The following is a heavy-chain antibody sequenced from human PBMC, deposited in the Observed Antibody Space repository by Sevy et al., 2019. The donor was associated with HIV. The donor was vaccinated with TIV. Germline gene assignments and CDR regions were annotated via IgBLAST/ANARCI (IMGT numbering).Heavy chain of an antibody. CDR3: AKFVVVVAATRNYYYGMDV. D-gene: IGHD2-15*01. CDR2: ISGSGGST. Sequence: GGSLRLSCAASGFTFSSYAMSWVRQAPGKGLEWVSAISGSGGSTYYADSVKGRFTISKDNSKNTLYLQMNSRRAEDTAVYYCAKFVVVVAATRNYYYGMDVWGQGTTVTVSS. CDR1: GFTFSSYA. J-gene: IGHJ6*02. V-gene: IGHV3-23*01.